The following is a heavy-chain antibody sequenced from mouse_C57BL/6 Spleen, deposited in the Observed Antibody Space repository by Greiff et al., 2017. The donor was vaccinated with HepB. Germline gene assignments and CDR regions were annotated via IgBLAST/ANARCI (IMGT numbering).Heavy chain of an antibody. CDR2: INPSSGYT. V-gene: IGHV1-4*01. CDR1: GYTFTSYT. CDR3: ARGGGSSYWWYFDV. J-gene: IGHJ1*03. D-gene: IGHD1-1*01. Sequence: QVHVKQSGAELARPGASVKMSCKASGYTFTSYTMHWVKQRPGQGLEWIGYINPSSGYTKYNQKFKDKATLTADKSSSTAYMQLSSLTSEDSAVYYCARGGGSSYWWYFDVWGTGTTVTVSS.